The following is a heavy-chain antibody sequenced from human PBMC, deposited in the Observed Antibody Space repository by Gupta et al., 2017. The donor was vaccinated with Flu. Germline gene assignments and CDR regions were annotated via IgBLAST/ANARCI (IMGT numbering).Heavy chain of an antibody. CDR1: GGSISSSSYY. CDR2: VYYSGSP. V-gene: IGHV4-39*01. J-gene: IGHJ6*03. Sequence: QLQLQESGPGLVKPSETLSLTCTVSGGSISSSSYYWGWIRQPPGKGPEWIGSVYYSGSPYYNPSLKSRVTISVDTSKNQFSLKLSSVTAADTAVYYCARFSYYYYYMDVWGKGTTVTVSS. CDR3: ARFSYYYYYMDV.